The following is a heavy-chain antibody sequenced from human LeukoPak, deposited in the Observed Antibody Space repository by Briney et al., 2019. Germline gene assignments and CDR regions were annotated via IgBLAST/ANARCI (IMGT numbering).Heavy chain of an antibody. V-gene: IGHV3-11*01. CDR2: ISRSGSTK. D-gene: IGHD6-19*01. Sequence: PGGSLRLSCAASGFTFSDYNMRWIRQAPGKGLEWVSSISRSGSTKYYADSVKGRFTISRDNAKNSLFLQMNSLKTEDTAVYYCTRLAVAGDYYYYMDVWGKGTTVTISS. J-gene: IGHJ6*03. CDR1: GFTFSDYN. CDR3: TRLAVAGDYYYYMDV.